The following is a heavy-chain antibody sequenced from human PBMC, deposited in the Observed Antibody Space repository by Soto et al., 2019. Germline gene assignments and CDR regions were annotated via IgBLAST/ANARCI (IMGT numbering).Heavy chain of an antibody. V-gene: IGHV1-2*02. CDR3: ASGDYGTGCSPFPYFDY. D-gene: IGHD3-9*01. J-gene: IGHJ4*02. CDR2: INPDSGAT. CDR1: GYSFTGYY. Sequence: HEHLVQSGAEVKRPGASLKVSCKASGYSFTGYYIHWVRQAPGQGLEWMGWINPDSGATNYAQNLQGRATLNSDSSISTASMDLTSLTSDDPAVYYCASGDYGTGCSPFPYFDYWGQGTLVIVSS.